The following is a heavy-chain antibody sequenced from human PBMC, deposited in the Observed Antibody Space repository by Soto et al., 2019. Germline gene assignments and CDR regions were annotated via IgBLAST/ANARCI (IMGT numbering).Heavy chain of an antibody. Sequence: EVQLLESGGGLVQPGGSLRLSCAASGFTFSSYAMSWVRQAPGKGLEWVSAISGSGGSTYYADSVKGRFTISRDNSKNTLYLQMNSLRAEDTAVYYCATPRGSLRSGGSCCPFDYWGQGTLVTVSS. V-gene: IGHV3-23*01. D-gene: IGHD2-15*01. CDR2: ISGSGGST. CDR1: GFTFSSYA. CDR3: ATPRGSLRSGGSCCPFDY. J-gene: IGHJ4*02.